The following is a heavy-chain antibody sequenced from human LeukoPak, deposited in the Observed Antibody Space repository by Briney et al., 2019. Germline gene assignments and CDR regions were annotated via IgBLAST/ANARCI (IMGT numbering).Heavy chain of an antibody. D-gene: IGHD2/OR15-2a*01. CDR3: TRDSTTWARSGY. V-gene: IGHV3-66*01. CDR1: GVTVSSSY. Sequence: PGRSLTLSCAASGVTVSSSYMGWVRQAPRKGLEWVSVINSDGTTYYADSVKGRFTASRDPSKNTLSLQMSSPRVEDTAVYYCTRDSTTWARSGYWGQGALVTVSS. J-gene: IGHJ4*02. CDR2: INSDGTT.